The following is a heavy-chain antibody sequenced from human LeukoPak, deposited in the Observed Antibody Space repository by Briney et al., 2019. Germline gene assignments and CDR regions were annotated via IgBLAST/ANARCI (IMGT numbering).Heavy chain of an antibody. J-gene: IGHJ3*02. V-gene: IGHV1-8*01. CDR2: MNPNSGNT. Sequence: ASVKVSCKASGYTFTSYDINWVRQATGQGLEWMGWMNPNSGNTGYAQKFQGRVTMTRNTSISTAYMELSSLRSEDTAVYYCARVSNEQQWLVLRRGAFDIWGQGTMVTVSS. CDR3: ARVSNEQQWLVLRRGAFDI. D-gene: IGHD6-19*01. CDR1: GYTFTSYD.